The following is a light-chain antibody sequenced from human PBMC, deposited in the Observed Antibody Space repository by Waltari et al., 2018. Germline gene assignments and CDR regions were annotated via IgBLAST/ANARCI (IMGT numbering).Light chain of an antibody. Sequence: EIVMTQSPATLSVSPGERATLSCRASQSFSSNLAWYQQKPGQAPRLLIYGASTRATGIPARFSGSGSGTEFTLTISSLQSEDFAVYYCQQYNNWPPRLTFGPGTKVDIK. V-gene: IGKV3-15*01. CDR1: QSFSSN. J-gene: IGKJ3*01. CDR2: GAS. CDR3: QQYNNWPPRLT.